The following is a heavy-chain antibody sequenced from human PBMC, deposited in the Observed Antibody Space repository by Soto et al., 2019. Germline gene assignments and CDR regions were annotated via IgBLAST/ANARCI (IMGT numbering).Heavy chain of an antibody. D-gene: IGHD3-3*01. Sequence: GSLRLSCAASGFTFGTFAMSWVRQAPGKGLEWVSFISGSGDRTSYADPVKGRFTISRDTSENMLYLQMNSLRLEDTAIYYCAKLRYYDFWSGENWFDPWGQGTLVTAPQ. CDR2: ISGSGDRT. CDR1: GFTFGTFA. J-gene: IGHJ5*02. V-gene: IGHV3-23*01. CDR3: AKLRYYDFWSGENWFDP.